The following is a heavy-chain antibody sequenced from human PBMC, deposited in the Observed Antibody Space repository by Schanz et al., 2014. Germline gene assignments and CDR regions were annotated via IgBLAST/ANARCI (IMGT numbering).Heavy chain of an antibody. V-gene: IGHV3-21*04. J-gene: IGHJ4*02. CDR2: ISSSGSYI. D-gene: IGHD2-2*01. Sequence: EVQLVESGGGLVKPGGSLRLSCAASGFTFSSYKMNWVRQAPGKGLEWVSSISSSGSYIYYADSVKGRFTISRDNAKNSLYLQMNSLKTEDTAMYYCARRASCSRIGCPFDSWGQGTLVTVSS. CDR1: GFTFSSYK. CDR3: ARRASCSRIGCPFDS.